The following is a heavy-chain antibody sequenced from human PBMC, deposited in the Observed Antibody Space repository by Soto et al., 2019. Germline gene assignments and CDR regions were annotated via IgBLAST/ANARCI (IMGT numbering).Heavy chain of an antibody. Sequence: GESLKISCKASGYIFIDYWIGWVRQMPGKGLEWMGIVYPRDSDTRYSPSFQGQVTISADRSTGTAFLQWRSLKASDTALYYCARHTIPGYSIQFNSWGQGTLVTVSS. V-gene: IGHV5-51*01. CDR3: ARHTIPGYSIQFNS. CDR2: VYPRDSDT. J-gene: IGHJ5*02. D-gene: IGHD2-15*01. CDR1: GYIFIDYW.